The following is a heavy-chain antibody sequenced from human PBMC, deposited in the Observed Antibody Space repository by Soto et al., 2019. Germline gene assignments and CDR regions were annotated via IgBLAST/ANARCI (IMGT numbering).Heavy chain of an antibody. D-gene: IGHD3-22*01. Sequence: SETLSLTCTGSGGSISRYYWSWIRQPPGKGLEWIGEIYHSGSTNYNPSLKSRVTISVDKSKNQFSLKLSSVTAADTAVYYCARSPDSSGYYPRWYYYGMDVWGQGTTVTVSS. CDR3: ARSPDSSGYYPRWYYYGMDV. J-gene: IGHJ6*02. CDR2: IYHSGST. V-gene: IGHV4-59*12. CDR1: GGSISRYY.